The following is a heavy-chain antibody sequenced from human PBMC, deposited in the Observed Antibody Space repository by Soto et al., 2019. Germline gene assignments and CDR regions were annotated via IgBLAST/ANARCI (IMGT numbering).Heavy chain of an antibody. D-gene: IGHD2-15*01. J-gene: IGHJ6*02. Sequence: GSLRLSCAASGFTFSSYAMHWVRQAPGKGLEWVAVISYDGSNKYYADSVKGRFTISRDNSKNTLYLQMNSLRAEDTAVYYCASLVGYCSGGSCYSADYYYGMDVWGQGTTVTVSS. CDR1: GFTFSSYA. V-gene: IGHV3-30-3*01. CDR2: ISYDGSNK. CDR3: ASLVGYCSGGSCYSADYYYGMDV.